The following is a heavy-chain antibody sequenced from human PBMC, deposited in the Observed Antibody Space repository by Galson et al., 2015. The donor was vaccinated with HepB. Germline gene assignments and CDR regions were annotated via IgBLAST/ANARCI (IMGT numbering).Heavy chain of an antibody. CDR3: ARENEDFYCSGGNCGGSWFDP. Sequence: SLRLSCAASGFTFSTYAMHWVRQAPGKGLEWVAVISDDGSNKYYADSAKGRFTISRENSKNTLYLQVNTLRAEDTAVYYCARENEDFYCSGGNCGGSWFDPWGQGTLVTVSS. CDR2: ISDDGSNK. CDR1: GFTFSTYA. D-gene: IGHD2-15*01. V-gene: IGHV3-30*04. J-gene: IGHJ5*02.